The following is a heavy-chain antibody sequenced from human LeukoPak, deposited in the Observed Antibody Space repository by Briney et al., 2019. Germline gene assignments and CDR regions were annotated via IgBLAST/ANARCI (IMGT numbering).Heavy chain of an antibody. CDR2: VHYSGTN. CDR1: GGSISYYF. D-gene: IGHD1-26*01. V-gene: IGHV4-59*08. J-gene: IGHJ4*01. Sequence: PSEPLSLTCTVSGGSISYYFWSWFRQSPGKGLEWIGNVHYSGTNTYNPSLESRLSMSVDTSKNQFSLTLNSATAADTAVYYCVGQKAVSADFEYWGQGTLVIVAP. CDR3: VGQKAVSADFEY.